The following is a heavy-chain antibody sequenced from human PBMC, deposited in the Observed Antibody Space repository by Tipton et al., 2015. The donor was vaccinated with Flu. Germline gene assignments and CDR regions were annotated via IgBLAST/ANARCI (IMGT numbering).Heavy chain of an antibody. CDR1: GYSIRSSNYY. CDR3: ARRGYSNYVSGPKNWFGP. D-gene: IGHD4-11*01. J-gene: IGHJ5*02. Sequence: TLSLTCAVSGYSIRSSNYYWGWIRQPPGKGLEWIGNIFHSGNTYHNPSLKSRVTISIDTSKNQFSLKLSSVTAADTAVYYCARRGYSNYVSGPKNWFGPWGQGALVTVSS. V-gene: IGHV4-38-2*01. CDR2: IFHSGNT.